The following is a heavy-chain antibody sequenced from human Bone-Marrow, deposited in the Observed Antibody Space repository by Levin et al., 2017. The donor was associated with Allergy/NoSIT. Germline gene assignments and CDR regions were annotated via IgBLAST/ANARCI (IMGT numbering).Heavy chain of an antibody. CDR3: ARGVVGVDWHFDL. CDR2: VIPVFNAP. Sequence: SVKVSCKTSGGTFNTYAISWGRQAPGQGLEWMGGVIPVFNAPDHARYAQKFQGRVSITADESTSTGYMELRSLRADDTAVYYCARGVVGVDWHFDLWGRGTLVTVSS. V-gene: IGHV1-69*13. D-gene: IGHD1-26*01. CDR1: GGTFNTYA. J-gene: IGHJ2*01.